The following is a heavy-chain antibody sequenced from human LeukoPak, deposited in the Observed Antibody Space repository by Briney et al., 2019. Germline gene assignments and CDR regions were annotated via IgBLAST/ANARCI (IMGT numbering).Heavy chain of an antibody. J-gene: IGHJ4*02. Sequence: PGGSLRLSCAASGFTFSSYSMNWVRQAPGKGLEWVSYISSSSSTIYYADSVKGRFTISRGNAKNSLYLQMNSLRAEDTAVYYCAREMSSVTMIVVVIPLPFDYWGQGTLVTVSS. CDR1: GFTFSSYS. D-gene: IGHD3-22*01. V-gene: IGHV3-48*01. CDR2: ISSSSSTI. CDR3: AREMSSVTMIVVVIPLPFDY.